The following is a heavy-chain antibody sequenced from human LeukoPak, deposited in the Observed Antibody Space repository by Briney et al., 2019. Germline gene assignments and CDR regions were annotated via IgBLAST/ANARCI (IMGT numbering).Heavy chain of an antibody. Sequence: PSETLSLTCAVYGGSFSSYYWGWIRQPPGKGLEWIGSIYYSGSTYYNPSLKSRVTISVDTSKNQFSLKLSSVTAADTAVYYCARLENYDFWSGYPLGMDVWGQGTTVTVSS. CDR2: IYYSGST. D-gene: IGHD3-3*01. CDR1: GGSFSSYY. V-gene: IGHV4-39*01. J-gene: IGHJ6*02. CDR3: ARLENYDFWSGYPLGMDV.